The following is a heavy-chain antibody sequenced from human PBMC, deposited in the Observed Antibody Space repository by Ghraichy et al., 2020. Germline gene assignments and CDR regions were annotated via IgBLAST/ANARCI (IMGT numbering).Heavy chain of an antibody. D-gene: IGHD6-19*01. V-gene: IGHV3-30*02. Sequence: GGSLRLSCAASGFNFSNYGMHWVRQAPGKGLEWVALIRYDGNYQYYADSVKGRFIIARDNSKKTLYLQMDSLRGEDTAVYYCAKDGESRSSGWYLDYWRQGTLLTVSS. J-gene: IGHJ4*02. CDR1: GFNFSNYG. CDR2: IRYDGNYQ. CDR3: AKDGESRSSGWYLDY.